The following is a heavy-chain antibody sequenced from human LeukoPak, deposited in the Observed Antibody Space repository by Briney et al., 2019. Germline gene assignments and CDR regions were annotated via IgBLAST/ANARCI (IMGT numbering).Heavy chain of an antibody. CDR1: GFTFSSYS. D-gene: IGHD2-21*01. CDR2: ISSSSTI. J-gene: IGHJ4*02. Sequence: TGGSLRLSCAASGFTFSSYSMNWVRQAPGKGLEWVSYISSSSTIYYADSVKGRFTISRDNAKNSLYLQMNSLRAEDTAVYYCARDLLLRSSRGYWGQGTLVTVSS. CDR3: ARDLLLRSSRGY. V-gene: IGHV3-48*01.